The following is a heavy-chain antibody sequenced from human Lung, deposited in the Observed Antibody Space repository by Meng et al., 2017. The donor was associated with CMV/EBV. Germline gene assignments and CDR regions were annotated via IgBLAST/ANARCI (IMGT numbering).Heavy chain of an antibody. V-gene: IGHV1-18*01. D-gene: IGHD2-15*01. CDR2: FVNYVDT. CDR3: ASGTPGRSYCDY. Sequence: QVTLLQSGPEVKKPGASVRVSCKASGYTFGSYGICWVRQAPGQGLEWMGWFVNYVDTYPAPKFQGRVTMTTDTHTNTAFMELRSLTSDDTAVYYRASGTPGRSYCDYWGQGTLVTVSS. CDR1: GYTFGSYG. J-gene: IGHJ4*02.